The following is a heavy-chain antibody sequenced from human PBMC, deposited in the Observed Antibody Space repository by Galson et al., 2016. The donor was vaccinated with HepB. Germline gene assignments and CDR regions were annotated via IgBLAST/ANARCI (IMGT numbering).Heavy chain of an antibody. D-gene: IGHD1-26*01. CDR3: ARAHSAWAPGYFFDY. CDR1: GFTLSSSA. CDR2: IGAYDEGT. Sequence: SLRLSCAVTGFTLSSSAMSWVRQAPGKGLEWVSAIGAYDEGTYYVDSVRGRFTIFRDKSKNTLYLQMNSLRAEDTALYYCARAHSAWAPGYFFDYWGQGTLVTVSS. J-gene: IGHJ4*02. V-gene: IGHV3-23*01.